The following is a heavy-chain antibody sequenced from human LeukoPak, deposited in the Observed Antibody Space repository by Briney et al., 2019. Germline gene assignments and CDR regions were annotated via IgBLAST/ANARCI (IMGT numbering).Heavy chain of an antibody. D-gene: IGHD3-3*01. CDR2: FSVVGGTT. Sequence: GGSLRLSCAASGFSFNNYAMTWVRQSPGKGLEWVSTFSVVGGTTYYADSVKGRFTISRDNSKNTLYLQMNSLRAEDTAVYYCARVASITIFGVVTAQYYFDYWGQGTLVTVSS. CDR3: ARVASITIFGVVTAQYYFDY. CDR1: GFSFNNYA. V-gene: IGHV3-23*01. J-gene: IGHJ4*02.